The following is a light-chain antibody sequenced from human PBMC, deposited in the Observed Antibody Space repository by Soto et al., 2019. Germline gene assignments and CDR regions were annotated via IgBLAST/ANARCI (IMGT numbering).Light chain of an antibody. J-gene: IGLJ7*01. CDR1: SSDVGGYNY. Sequence: QSVLTQPASVSGSPGQSITISCTGTSSDVGGYNYVSWYQQHPGKASKLMIYDVSNRPSGVSNRFSGSKSGNTASLTISGLQAEDEADYYCSSYTSSSTKAVFGGGTQLTVL. V-gene: IGLV2-14*01. CDR2: DVS. CDR3: SSYTSSSTKAV.